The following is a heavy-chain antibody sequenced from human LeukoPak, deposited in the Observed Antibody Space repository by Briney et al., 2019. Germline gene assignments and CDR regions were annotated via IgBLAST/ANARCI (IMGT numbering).Heavy chain of an antibody. CDR3: ARGRRATIFGVVIFDY. J-gene: IGHJ4*02. CDR2: INHSGST. V-gene: IGHV4-34*01. CDR1: GGSFSGYY. D-gene: IGHD3-3*01. Sequence: PSETLSLTCAVYGGSFSGYYWSWIRQPPGKGLEWIGEINHSGSTNYNPSLKSRVTISVDTSKNQFSLKLSSVTAADTAVYYCARGRRATIFGVVIFDYWGREPWSPSPQ.